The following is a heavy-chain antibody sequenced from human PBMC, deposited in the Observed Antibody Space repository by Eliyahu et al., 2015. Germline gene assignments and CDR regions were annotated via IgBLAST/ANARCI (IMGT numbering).Heavy chain of an antibody. J-gene: IGHJ3*02. Sequence: EXQLVESGGGLIXXGGSLXXXXXASGFTVSSNYMSWVRQAPGKGLEWVSVIYSGGSTYYADSVKGRFTISRDNSKNTLYLQMNSLRAEDTAVYYCARGLDAFDIWGQGTMVTVSS. CDR2: IYSGGST. V-gene: IGHV3-53*01. CDR3: ARGLDAFDI. CDR1: GFTVSSNY.